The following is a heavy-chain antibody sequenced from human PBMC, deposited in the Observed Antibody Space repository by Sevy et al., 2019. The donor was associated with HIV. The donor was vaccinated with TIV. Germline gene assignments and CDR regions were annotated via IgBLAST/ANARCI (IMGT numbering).Heavy chain of an antibody. V-gene: IGHV3-30-3*01. CDR1: GFTFSSYA. CDR3: ARARDYYDSSGYYYGGFDY. Sequence: GGSLRLSCAASGFTFSSYAMHWVRQAPGKGLEWVAVISYDGSNKYYADSVKGRFTISRDNSKNTLYLQMNSLRADDTAVYYCARARDYYDSSGYYYGGFDYWGQGTLVTVSS. J-gene: IGHJ4*02. CDR2: ISYDGSNK. D-gene: IGHD3-22*01.